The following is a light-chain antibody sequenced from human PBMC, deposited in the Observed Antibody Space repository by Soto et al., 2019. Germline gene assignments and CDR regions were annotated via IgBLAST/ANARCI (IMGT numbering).Light chain of an antibody. J-gene: IGKJ4*01. CDR3: QQCDDWPLT. CDR1: QNVNSN. V-gene: IGKV3-15*01. Sequence: EKVMTQSPATLSVSPGERATLSCRASQNVNSNLVWYQQKPGQAPRLLIYGASTRATGIPARFSGSASGTEFTLTISSLQSEDFAVYYCQQCDDWPLTFGGGTKVGIK. CDR2: GAS.